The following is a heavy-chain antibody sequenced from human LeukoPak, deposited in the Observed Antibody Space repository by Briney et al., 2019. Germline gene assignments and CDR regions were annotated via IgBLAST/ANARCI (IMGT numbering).Heavy chain of an antibody. J-gene: IGHJ4*02. CDR1: GFTFDDYA. CDR3: ASGIAAAAPFDY. Sequence: PGGSLRLSCAASGFTFDDYAMHWVRQAPGKGLEWVSGISWNSGSIGYADSAKGRFTISRDNAKNSLYLQMNSLRAEDTALYYCASGIAAAAPFDYWGQGTLVTVSS. V-gene: IGHV3-9*01. CDR2: ISWNSGSI. D-gene: IGHD6-13*01.